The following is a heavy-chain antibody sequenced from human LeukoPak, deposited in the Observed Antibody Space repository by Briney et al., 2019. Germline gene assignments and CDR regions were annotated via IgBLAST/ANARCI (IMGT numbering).Heavy chain of an antibody. CDR3: ARVPHRLTNTHEPLYYYYGMDV. Sequence: SETLSLTCTVSGGSVSSGRYYWSWIRQPPGKGLEWIGYIYYSGSNNYNPSLKSRVTISVDTSKNQFSLKLSSVTAADTAVYYCARVPHRLTNTHEPLYYYYGMDVWGKGTTVTVSS. CDR2: IYYSGSN. D-gene: IGHD3-16*01. CDR1: GGSVSSGRYY. J-gene: IGHJ6*04. V-gene: IGHV4-61*01.